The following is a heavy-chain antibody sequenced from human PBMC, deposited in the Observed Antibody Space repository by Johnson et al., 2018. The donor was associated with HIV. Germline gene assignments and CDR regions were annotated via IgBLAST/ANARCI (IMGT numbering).Heavy chain of an antibody. Sequence: EVHLVESGGGLVQPGGSLRLSCAASGFTFSSYWISWVRQAPGKGLEWVANIKQDGSEKYYVDSVKGRFTISIDNAKNSLYLQMNSLIAEDTAVYYCTTHSGSYDFDIWGQGTMVTVSS. CDR3: TTHSGSYDFDI. V-gene: IGHV3-7*05. CDR1: GFTFSSYW. J-gene: IGHJ3*02. CDR2: IKQDGSEK. D-gene: IGHD1-26*01.